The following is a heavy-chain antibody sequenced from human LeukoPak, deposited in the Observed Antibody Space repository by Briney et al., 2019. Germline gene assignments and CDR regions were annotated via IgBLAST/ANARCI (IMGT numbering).Heavy chain of an antibody. D-gene: IGHD2-15*01. Sequence: PSETLSLTCTVSGGSISTYYWSWFRQPPGKGLEWIGYIYVTGSTNNNPSVKSRVNYNSSLKSRVTISVDTSKNQFSLKLSSVTAADTAVYYCARGVVVVAATGRIDYWGQGTLVTVSS. CDR3: ARGVVVVAATGRIDY. J-gene: IGHJ4*02. CDR2: IYVTGSTNNNPSVKSRV. V-gene: IGHV4-59*12. CDR1: GGSISTYY.